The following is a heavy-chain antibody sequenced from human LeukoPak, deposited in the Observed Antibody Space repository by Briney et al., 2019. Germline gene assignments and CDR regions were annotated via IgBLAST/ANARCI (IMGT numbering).Heavy chain of an antibody. J-gene: IGHJ4*02. Sequence: SETLSLTCTVSGGSISSSSYYWGWIRQPPGKGLEWIGSIYYSGSTYYNPSLKSRVTISVDTSKNQFSLKLSSVTAADTAVYYCASSQSYIRHYYDSSGYYYDYWGQGTLVTVSS. V-gene: IGHV4-39*01. CDR3: ASSQSYIRHYYDSSGYYYDY. D-gene: IGHD3-22*01. CDR1: GGSISSSSYY. CDR2: IYYSGST.